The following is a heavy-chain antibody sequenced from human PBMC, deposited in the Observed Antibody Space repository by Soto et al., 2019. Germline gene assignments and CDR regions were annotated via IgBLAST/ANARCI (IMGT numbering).Heavy chain of an antibody. J-gene: IGHJ4*02. CDR3: ARRYAPRYSSGNNHFDL. V-gene: IGHV4-39*01. Sequence: SETLSLTCNVSTGSIFSHSYYWPWIRQPPGKGLEWIGTINHSGPPYHNPSRKSRVTISVDSSKNQFSLTLTYVTVADTAVYYCARRYAPRYSSGNNHFDLWGQGTLVTVSS. CDR2: INHSGPP. CDR1: TGSIFSHSYY. D-gene: IGHD2-15*01.